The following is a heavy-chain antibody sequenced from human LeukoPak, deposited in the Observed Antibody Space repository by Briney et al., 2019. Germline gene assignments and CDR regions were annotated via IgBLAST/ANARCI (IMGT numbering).Heavy chain of an antibody. CDR1: GFTVSSNY. V-gene: IGHV3-53*01. J-gene: IGHJ4*02. CDR3: ARVSRDGYNYFFDY. D-gene: IGHD5-24*01. Sequence: SGGSLRLSCAASGFTVSSNYMGWVRQAPGQGLEWVSLIYTGGSTYYADSVKGRFTISRDNSKNTLYLQLNSLRAEDTAVYYCARVSRDGYNYFFDYWGQGTLVTASS. CDR2: IYTGGST.